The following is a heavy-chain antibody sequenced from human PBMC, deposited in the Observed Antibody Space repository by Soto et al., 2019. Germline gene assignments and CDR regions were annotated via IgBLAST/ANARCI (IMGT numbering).Heavy chain of an antibody. V-gene: IGHV3-23*01. CDR1: GFTFSSYA. CDR3: AKYQTDIVVVVAAHFDY. Sequence: AGGSLRLSCAASGFTFSSYAMSWVRQAPGKGLEWVSAISGSGGSTYYADSVKGRFTISRDNSKNTLYLQMNSLRAEDTAVYYCAKYQTDIVVVVAAHFDYWGQGTLVTVSS. J-gene: IGHJ4*02. CDR2: ISGSGGST. D-gene: IGHD2-15*01.